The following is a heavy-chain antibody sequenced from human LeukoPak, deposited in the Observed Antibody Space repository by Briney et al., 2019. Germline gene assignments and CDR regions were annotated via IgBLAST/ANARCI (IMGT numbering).Heavy chain of an antibody. J-gene: IGHJ4*02. V-gene: IGHV5-51*01. CDR2: IYPGDSDT. CDR1: GYSFTSYW. CDR3: ARRGEQWLAPDSEYYFDY. D-gene: IGHD6-19*01. Sequence: GESLKISCKGSGYSFTSYWIGWVRQMPGKGLEWMGIIYPGDSDTRYSPSFQGQVTISADKSISTAYLQWSSLKASDTAMYYCARRGEQWLAPDSEYYFDYWGQGTLVTVSS.